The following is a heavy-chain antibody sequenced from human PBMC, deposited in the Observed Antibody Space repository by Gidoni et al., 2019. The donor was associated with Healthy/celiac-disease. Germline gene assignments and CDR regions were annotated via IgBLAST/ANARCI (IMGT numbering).Heavy chain of an antibody. CDR3: ARDLKRAGGLWFRGRYGMDV. V-gene: IGHV3-48*03. CDR1: GFTFSRYE. CDR2: ISSSGSTI. Sequence: EVQLVESGGGLVQPGGSLRLSCAASGFTFSRYEMNWVRQAPGKGLEWVSYISSSGSTIYYADSVKGRFTISRDNAKNSLYLQINSLRAEDTAVYYCARDLKRAGGLWFRGRYGMDVWGQGTTVTVSS. D-gene: IGHD3-10*01. J-gene: IGHJ6*02.